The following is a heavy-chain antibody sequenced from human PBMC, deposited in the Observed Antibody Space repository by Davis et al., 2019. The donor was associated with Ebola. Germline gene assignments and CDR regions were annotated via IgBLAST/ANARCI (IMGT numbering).Heavy chain of an antibody. CDR3: ARFFSARTFRSKSYYYYGMDV. J-gene: IGHJ6*02. D-gene: IGHD3-16*01. CDR1: GFTFSDYY. Sequence: GGSLRLSCAASGFTFSDYYMSWIRQAPGKGLECISYISSSGSTIYYADSVKGRFTISRDNAKNSLYLQMNSLRAEDTAVYYCARFFSARTFRSKSYYYYGMDVWGQGTTVTVSS. CDR2: ISSSGSTI. V-gene: IGHV3-11*01.